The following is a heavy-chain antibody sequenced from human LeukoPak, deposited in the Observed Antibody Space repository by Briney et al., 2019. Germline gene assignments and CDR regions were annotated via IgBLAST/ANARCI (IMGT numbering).Heavy chain of an antibody. V-gene: IGHV3-33*01. CDR2: IGYDGTNK. CDR3: ARVSYSSGWYIDY. D-gene: IGHD6-19*01. J-gene: IGHJ4*02. Sequence: GGTLRPSSAVSVLSFTSFGMHWVRQAPGTGLEWVAVIGYDGTNKYYAPSVKGRVTISRDNSENTLFLKMHSRRVEYTAVYYLARVSYSSGWYIDYWGQGNLVIVSS. CDR1: VLSFTSFG.